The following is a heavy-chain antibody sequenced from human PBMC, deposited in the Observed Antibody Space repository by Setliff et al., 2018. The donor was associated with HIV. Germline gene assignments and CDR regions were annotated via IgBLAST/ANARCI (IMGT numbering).Heavy chain of an antibody. J-gene: IGHJ4*02. CDR1: SGSIHSGSYY. D-gene: IGHD2-8*01. CDR2: IYTTGTT. CDR3: ASGPYCSNGVCRYSVWYFDF. V-gene: IGHV4-61*02. Sequence: SETLSLTCIVSSGSIHSGSYYWSWIRQPVGKGLEWIGRIYTTGTTDYNPSLKTRVSMSIDTSKNQFSLNLTSVTAADTAVYYCASGPYCSNGVCRYSVWYFDFWGQGTRVT.